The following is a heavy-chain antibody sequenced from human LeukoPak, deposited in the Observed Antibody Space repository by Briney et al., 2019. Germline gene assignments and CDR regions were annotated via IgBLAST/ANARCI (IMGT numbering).Heavy chain of an antibody. Sequence: SVTVSCKASGGTFSSYAISWVRQAPGQGLEWMGGIIPIFGTANYAQKFQGRVTITADESTSTAYMELSSLRSEDTAVYYCARIYYGSGSYYPNGYGMDVWGQGTTVTVSS. J-gene: IGHJ6*02. D-gene: IGHD3-10*01. CDR2: IIPIFGTA. CDR1: GGTFSSYA. V-gene: IGHV1-69*13. CDR3: ARIYYGSGSYYPNGYGMDV.